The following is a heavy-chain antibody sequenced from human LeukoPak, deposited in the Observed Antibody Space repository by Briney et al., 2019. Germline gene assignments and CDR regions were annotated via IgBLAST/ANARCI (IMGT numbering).Heavy chain of an antibody. CDR1: GGSISSNNYY. V-gene: IGHV4-39*01. CDR3: ATWRTAKTGFDY. Sequence: SETLSFTCTVSGGSISSNNYYWGWIRQPPGKGLEWIGSIYYSGSPYYNPSLKSRVTISVDTSKNQFSLRLRSVTAADTAVYYCATWRTAKTGFDYWGQGTLVTVSS. CDR2: IYYSGSP. D-gene: IGHD1-1*01. J-gene: IGHJ4*02.